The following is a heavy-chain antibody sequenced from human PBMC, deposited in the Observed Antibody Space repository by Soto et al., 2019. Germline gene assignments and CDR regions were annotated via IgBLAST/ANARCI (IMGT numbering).Heavy chain of an antibody. CDR2: TYYRSKWYN. D-gene: IGHD3-3*01. V-gene: IGHV6-1*01. CDR3: ARDRGTIFGVVIYYYYGMDV. Sequence: TLSLTCAISGDSVSSNSAAWNWIRQSPSRGLEWLGRTYYRSKWYNDYAVSVKSRITINPDTSKNQFSLQLNSVTPEDTAVYYCARDRGTIFGVVIYYYYGMDVWGQGTTVTVSS. CDR1: GDSVSSNSAA. J-gene: IGHJ6*02.